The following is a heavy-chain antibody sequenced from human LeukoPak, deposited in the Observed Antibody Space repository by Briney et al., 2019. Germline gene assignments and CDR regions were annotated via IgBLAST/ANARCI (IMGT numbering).Heavy chain of an antibody. CDR3: ARALWFGDYYYYYGMDV. D-gene: IGHD3-10*01. Sequence: SETLSLTCTVSGGSISSYYWSWIRQPPGKGLEWIGYIYYSGSTNYNPSPKSRVTISVDTSKNQFSLKLSSVTAADTAVYYCARALWFGDYYYYYGMDVWGKGTTVTVSS. CDR2: IYYSGST. CDR1: GGSISSYY. V-gene: IGHV4-59*01. J-gene: IGHJ6*04.